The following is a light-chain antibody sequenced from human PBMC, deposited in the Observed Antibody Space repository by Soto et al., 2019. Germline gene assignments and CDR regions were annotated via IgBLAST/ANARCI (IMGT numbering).Light chain of an antibody. V-gene: IGLV2-14*01. CDR2: EVS. J-gene: IGLJ2*01. Sequence: QSALTQPASVSGSPGQSITISCTGTSSDVGANNFVSWYQQHPGKAPKLIFYEVSNRPSGVSSRFSGSKSDTTASLTISGLQAEDEADYYCSSYTGSKTLVFGGGTKLTVL. CDR3: SSYTGSKTLV. CDR1: SSDVGANNF.